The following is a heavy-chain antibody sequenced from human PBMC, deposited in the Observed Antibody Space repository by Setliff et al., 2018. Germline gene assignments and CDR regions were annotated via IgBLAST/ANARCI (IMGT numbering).Heavy chain of an antibody. J-gene: IGHJ4*02. V-gene: IGHV2-70*11. CDR1: GFSLSTSGMC. Sequence: SGPTLVNPTQTLTLTCTFSGFSLSTSGMCVSWIRQPPGKALEWLARIDWDDDKYYSTSLKTRLTITKDTSKNQVVLTMTNMDAVDTATYYCARMRSRNYGSGSYWLDYWGQGTLVTVSS. CDR3: ARMRSRNYGSGSYWLDY. CDR2: IDWDDDK. D-gene: IGHD3-10*01.